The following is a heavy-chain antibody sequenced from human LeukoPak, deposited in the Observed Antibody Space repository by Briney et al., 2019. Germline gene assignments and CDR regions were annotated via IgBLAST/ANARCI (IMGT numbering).Heavy chain of an antibody. J-gene: IGHJ4*02. CDR2: MNPNSGNT. CDR1: GYTFTSYD. CDR3: ARGKGWGDLNDY. V-gene: IGHV1-8*03. Sequence: ASVTVSCKASGYTFTSYDINWVRQATGQGLEWMGWMNPNSGNTGYAQKFQGRVTITRNTSISTAYMELSSLRSEDTAVYYCARGKGWGDLNDYRGQGTLVTVSS. D-gene: IGHD3-16*01.